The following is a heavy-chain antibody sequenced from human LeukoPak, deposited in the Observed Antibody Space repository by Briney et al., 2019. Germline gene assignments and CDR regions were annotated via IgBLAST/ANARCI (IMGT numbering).Heavy chain of an antibody. D-gene: IGHD6-19*01. V-gene: IGHV1-2*02. CDR3: ARDYALAVAGTFPGY. CDR2: INPNTGGT. J-gene: IGHJ4*02. CDR1: GYTFTGYN. Sequence: GASVKVSCKASGYTFTGYNMHWVRQAPGQGLEWLGGINPNTGGTNYAEKFQGSVTMTRDTSISTAYMELSRLRSDDTAVYYCARDYALAVAGTFPGYWGQGTLVTVSS.